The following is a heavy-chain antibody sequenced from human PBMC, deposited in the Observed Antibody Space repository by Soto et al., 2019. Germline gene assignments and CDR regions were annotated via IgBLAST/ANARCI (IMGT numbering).Heavy chain of an antibody. Sequence: GGSLRLSCAASGFTFSSYDMSWVRQAPGKGLEWVSAISGSGGSTYYADSVKGRFTISRDNSKNTLYLQMNSLRAEDTAVYYCAKPPPYSYGQISPFDYWGQGTLVTVSS. J-gene: IGHJ4*02. D-gene: IGHD5-18*01. V-gene: IGHV3-23*01. CDR1: GFTFSSYD. CDR3: AKPPPYSYGQISPFDY. CDR2: ISGSGGST.